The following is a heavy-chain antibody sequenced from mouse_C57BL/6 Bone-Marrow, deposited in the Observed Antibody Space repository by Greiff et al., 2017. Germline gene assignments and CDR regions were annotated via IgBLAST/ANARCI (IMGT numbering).Heavy chain of an antibody. V-gene: IGHV7-1*01. J-gene: IGHJ4*01. CDR3: ARDAFYYYGSSYGYYAMDY. CDR1: GFTFSDFY. CDR2: SRNKANDYTT. Sequence: EVQGVESGGGLVQSGRSLRLSCATSGFTFSDFYMEWVRQAPGKGLEWIAASRNKANDYTTEYSASVKGRFIVSRDTSQSILYLQMNALRAEDTAIYYCARDAFYYYGSSYGYYAMDYWGQGTSVTVSS. D-gene: IGHD1-1*01.